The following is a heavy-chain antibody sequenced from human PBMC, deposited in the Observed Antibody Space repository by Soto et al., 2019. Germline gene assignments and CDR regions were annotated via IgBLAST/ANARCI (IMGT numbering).Heavy chain of an antibody. Sequence: GASVKVSCKASGYTFTSYDINWVRQATGQGLEWMGWMNPNSGNTGYAQKFQGRVTMTRNTSISTAYMELSSLRSEDTAVYYCARVTYYDFWSGSWFDPWGQGTLVTVSS. J-gene: IGHJ5*02. D-gene: IGHD3-3*01. CDR3: ARVTYYDFWSGSWFDP. CDR1: GYTFTSYD. CDR2: MNPNSGNT. V-gene: IGHV1-8*01.